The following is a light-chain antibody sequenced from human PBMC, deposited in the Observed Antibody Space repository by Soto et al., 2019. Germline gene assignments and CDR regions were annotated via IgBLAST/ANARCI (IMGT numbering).Light chain of an antibody. CDR2: GAS. Sequence: EIVLTQSPGTLSLSPGDRATLSCRASQSVGSNLAWYQQKPGQAPRLLIYGASTRVTGIPARFSGSGSGTEFTLTISSLQSEDFAVYHCQQYYNWWTFGQGTKVDIK. J-gene: IGKJ1*01. V-gene: IGKV3-15*01. CDR3: QQYYNWWT. CDR1: QSVGSN.